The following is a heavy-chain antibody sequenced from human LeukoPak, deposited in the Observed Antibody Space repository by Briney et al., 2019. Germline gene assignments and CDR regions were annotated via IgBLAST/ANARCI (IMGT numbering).Heavy chain of an antibody. CDR1: GGTFSSYA. J-gene: IGHJ4*02. Sequence: ASVKVSCKASGGTFSSYAISWVRQAPGQGLEWMGGIIPIFGTANYAQKFQGRVTITTDESTSTAYMELSSLRSEDTAVYYCARAECSSTSCYIPDYWGQGTLVTVSS. V-gene: IGHV1-69*05. CDR3: ARAECSSTSCYIPDY. D-gene: IGHD2-2*02. CDR2: IIPIFGTA.